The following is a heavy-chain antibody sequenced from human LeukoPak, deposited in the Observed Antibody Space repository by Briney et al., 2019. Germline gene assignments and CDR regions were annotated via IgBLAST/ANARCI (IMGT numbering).Heavy chain of an antibody. D-gene: IGHD2-2*01. CDR3: AKEPREYCSSSSCPNWLDH. CDR1: GLTFSNYA. Sequence: GGSLSLSCAASGLTFSNYAMSWFRQAPGKGLEWVSGITSGFTPHYADSVKGRFTISRDNSKNTFHLQMNSLRAEDTAVYYCAKEPREYCSSSSCPNWLDHWGQGTLVTVSS. V-gene: IGHV3-23*01. J-gene: IGHJ5*02. CDR2: ITSGFTP.